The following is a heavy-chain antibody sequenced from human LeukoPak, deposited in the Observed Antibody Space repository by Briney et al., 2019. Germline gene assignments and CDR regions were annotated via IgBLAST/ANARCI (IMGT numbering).Heavy chain of an antibody. CDR3: ARHAGIAAAGTRDYFDY. V-gene: IGHV4-59*08. J-gene: IGHJ4*02. CDR1: DGSISSFY. D-gene: IGHD6-13*01. Sequence: SETLSLTCTVSDGSISSFYWSWIRQPPGKGLEWIGYIYYSGSTNYNPSLKSRVTTSIDTSKNQFSLSLSSVTAADTAVYYCARHAGIAAAGTRDYFDYWGQGTLVTVSS. CDR2: IYYSGST.